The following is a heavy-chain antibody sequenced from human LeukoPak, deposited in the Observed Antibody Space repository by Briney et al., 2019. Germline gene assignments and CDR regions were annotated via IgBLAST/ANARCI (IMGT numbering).Heavy chain of an antibody. CDR2: IRYDGSTK. J-gene: IGHJ4*02. V-gene: IGHV3-30*02. CDR3: AKDNYYSDFKVTRVFGVN. Sequence: GGSLRLSCAASGFTFSSYGMHWVRQAPGKGPEWVAFIRYDGSTKYYTDSMKSRFTISRDNSKNTLYLQMNSLRAEDTAVYYCAKDNYYSDFKVTRVFGVNWGQGTLVTVSS. CDR1: GFTFSSYG. D-gene: IGHD3-10*01.